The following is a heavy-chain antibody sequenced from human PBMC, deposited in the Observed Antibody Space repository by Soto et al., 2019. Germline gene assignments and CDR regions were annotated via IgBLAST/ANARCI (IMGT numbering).Heavy chain of an antibody. CDR2: IYSSGST. V-gene: IGHV4-31*03. CDR3: AREPLT. CDR1: GGSISSGGYY. J-gene: IGHJ4*02. Sequence: QVQLQESGPGLVKPSQTLSLTCNVPGGSISSGGYYWNWIRQHPGKGLEWSGDIYSSGSTYYNPSIKSRVTMSVDTAKSQFSLNLSSVTSAATAVYYCAREPLTWGQGTLVTVSS.